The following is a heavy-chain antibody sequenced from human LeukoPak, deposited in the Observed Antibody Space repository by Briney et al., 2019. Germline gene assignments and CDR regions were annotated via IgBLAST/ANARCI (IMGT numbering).Heavy chain of an antibody. V-gene: IGHV7-4-1*02. CDR1: GYTFTSYA. Sequence: GASVKVSCKASGYTFTSYALNWVRQAPGQGLEWMGWINTNTRNPTYAQGFTGRFVFSLDTSVSTTYLQISSLKAEDTAVYYCARDTGGGNPDDAFDIWGQGTMVTVSS. D-gene: IGHD4-23*01. J-gene: IGHJ3*02. CDR2: INTNTRNP. CDR3: ARDTGGGNPDDAFDI.